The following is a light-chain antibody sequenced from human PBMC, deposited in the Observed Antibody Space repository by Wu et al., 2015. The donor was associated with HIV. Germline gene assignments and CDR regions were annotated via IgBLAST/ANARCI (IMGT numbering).Light chain of an antibody. CDR3: QQYGISPRS. CDR1: QIVSSRY. V-gene: IGKV3-20*01. J-gene: IGKJ2*03. CDR2: GAS. Sequence: IVLTQSPDTLSLSPGERATLSCRASQIVSSRYVAWYQHKRGQAPRLLIYGASSRATGIPDRFSAYGSGTDFTLTITRLEPEDCAVYYCQQYGISPRSFGQGTKLEIK.